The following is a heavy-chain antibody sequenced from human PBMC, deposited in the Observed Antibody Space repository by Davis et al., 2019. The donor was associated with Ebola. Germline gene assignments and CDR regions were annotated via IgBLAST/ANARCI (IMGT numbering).Heavy chain of an antibody. J-gene: IGHJ4*02. D-gene: IGHD4-23*01. Sequence: ASVKVSCKASGYTFTSYGISWVRQAPGQGLEWMGWISAYNGNTNYAQKFQGRVTITADESTSTAYMELSSLRSEDTAVYYCARETRRTTVVTLSYFDYWGQGTLVTVSS. CDR1: GYTFTSYG. V-gene: IGHV1-18*01. CDR3: ARETRRTTVVTLSYFDY. CDR2: ISAYNGNT.